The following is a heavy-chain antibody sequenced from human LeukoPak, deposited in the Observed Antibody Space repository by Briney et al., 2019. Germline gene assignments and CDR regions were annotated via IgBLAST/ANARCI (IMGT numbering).Heavy chain of an antibody. V-gene: IGHV3-23*01. CDR1: GFTFSSSA. D-gene: IGHD6-19*01. CDR2: ISNNGGYT. Sequence: GGSLRLSCAASGFTFSSSAMSWVRQAPGKGLEWVSAISNNGGYTYYADSVQGRFTISRDNSKSTLCLQMNSLRAEDTAVYYCARALAVAGSVGGLVDWGQGTLVTVSS. J-gene: IGHJ4*02. CDR3: ARALAVAGSVGGLVD.